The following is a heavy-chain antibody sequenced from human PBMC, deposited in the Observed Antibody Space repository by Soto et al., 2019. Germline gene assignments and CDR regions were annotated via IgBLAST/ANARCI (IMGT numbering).Heavy chain of an antibody. D-gene: IGHD5-18*01. J-gene: IGHJ5*02. Sequence: SETLSLTCTVPGGSVNIGTYYWSWIRQPPGKGLEWIGSIPYSGTTYFNPSLKSRVVKSVDTSRNQFSLRLSSVTAADTAVYYCASLKLGYSTFDPWGQGTLVTVSS. CDR3: ASLKLGYSTFDP. CDR1: GGSVNIGTYY. V-gene: IGHV4-39*01. CDR2: IPYSGTT.